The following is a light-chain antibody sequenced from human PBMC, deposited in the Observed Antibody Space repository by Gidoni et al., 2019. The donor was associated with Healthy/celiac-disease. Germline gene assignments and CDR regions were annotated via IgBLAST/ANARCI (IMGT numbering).Light chain of an antibody. Sequence: SVLTQPPSVSAAPGQKVTISCSGSSSNIGNNYVSWYQQLPGTAPKLLIYDNNKRPSGIPDRFSGSKSGTAATLCITGLQTGDEADYYCGTWDSSLSAGVFGGGTKLTVL. J-gene: IGLJ2*01. V-gene: IGLV1-51*01. CDR1: SSNIGNNY. CDR3: GTWDSSLSAGV. CDR2: DNN.